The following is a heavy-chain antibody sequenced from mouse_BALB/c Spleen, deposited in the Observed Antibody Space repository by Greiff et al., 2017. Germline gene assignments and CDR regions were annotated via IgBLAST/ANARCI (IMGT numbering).Heavy chain of an antibody. CDR2: IDPETGGT. CDR3: TRGGRYDGGDYFDY. CDR1: GYTFTDYE. V-gene: IGHV1-15*01. Sequence: QVQLQQSGPELVKPGASVKISCKASGYTFTDYEMHWVKQTPVHGLEWIGAIDPETGGTAYNQKFKGKATLTADKSSSTAYMELRSLTSEDSAVYYCTRGGRYDGGDYFDYWGQGTTLTVSS. D-gene: IGHD2-14*01. J-gene: IGHJ2*01.